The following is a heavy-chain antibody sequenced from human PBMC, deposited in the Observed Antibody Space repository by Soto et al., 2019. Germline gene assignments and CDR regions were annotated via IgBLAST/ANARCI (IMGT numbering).Heavy chain of an antibody. J-gene: IGHJ4*02. D-gene: IGHD3-22*01. Sequence: GVSLILSCAASGFTFSNYAMSWVRQAPGKGLEWVSAISGSGGSTNYVDSVKGRFTISRDNSKNTLYLQMNSLRAEDTAVYYCAKRAYYDSSPEGYYFDYWGQGTLVTVSS. CDR3: AKRAYYDSSPEGYYFDY. CDR1: GFTFSNYA. V-gene: IGHV3-23*01. CDR2: ISGSGGST.